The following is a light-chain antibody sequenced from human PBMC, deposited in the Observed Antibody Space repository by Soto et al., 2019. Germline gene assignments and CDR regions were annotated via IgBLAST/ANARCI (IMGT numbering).Light chain of an antibody. J-gene: IGKJ4*01. V-gene: IGKV4-1*01. CDR3: QQYYDIPLT. Sequence: DIVMTHSPASQALSLRERATMTCSGSQSILYNSNNKNYLAWYQQKPGQPPRLLMYLVSARESGVPDRFSGSGSGTRFTLAISSLQAEDVAVYYCQQYYDIPLTFGGGTKVDIK. CDR1: QSILYNSNNKNY. CDR2: LVS.